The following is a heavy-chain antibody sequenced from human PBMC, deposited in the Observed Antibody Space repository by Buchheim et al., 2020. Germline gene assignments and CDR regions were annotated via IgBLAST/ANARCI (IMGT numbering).Heavy chain of an antibody. V-gene: IGHV4-30-4*01. CDR2: IYYSGST. J-gene: IGHJ6*02. CDR1: GGSISSGDYY. CDR3: ARDIGSGSYWGTYYYYYGMDV. Sequence: QVQLQESGPGLVKPSQTLSLTCTVSGGSISSGDYYWSWIRQPPGKGLEWIGYIYYSGSTYYNPSLKSRVTISVDTSKNQFSRKLSSVTAADTAVYYCARDIGSGSYWGTYYYYYGMDVWGQGTT. D-gene: IGHD3-10*01.